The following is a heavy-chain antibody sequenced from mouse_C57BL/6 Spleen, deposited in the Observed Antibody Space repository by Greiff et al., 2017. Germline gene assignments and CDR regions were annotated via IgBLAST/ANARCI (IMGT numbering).Heavy chain of an antibody. V-gene: IGHV6-6*01. Sequence: DVKLVESGGGLVQPGGSMKLSCAASGFTFSDAWMDWVRQSPEKGLEWVAEIRNKANNHATYYAESVKGRFTISRDDSKSSVYLQMNSLRAEDTGIYYCSRYDCYPGVYAMDYWGQGTSVTVSS. J-gene: IGHJ4*01. CDR1: GFTFSDAW. CDR2: IRNKANNHAT. CDR3: SRYDCYPGVYAMDY. D-gene: IGHD2-3*01.